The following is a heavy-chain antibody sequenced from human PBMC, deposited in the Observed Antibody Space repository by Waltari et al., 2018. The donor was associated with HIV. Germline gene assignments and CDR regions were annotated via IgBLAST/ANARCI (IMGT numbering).Heavy chain of an antibody. CDR3: ARHPGQDDYDSHSPYFDY. D-gene: IGHD3-22*01. CDR1: GGYISSSSYY. J-gene: IGHJ4*02. CDR2: IYYSGST. V-gene: IGHV4-39*01. Sequence: QLQLQESGPGLEKPSETLSLTCTVSGGYISSSSYYWGWIRQPPGKGLEWIGSIYYSGSTNYNPSLKSRLTISVDTSKNQFSLKLSSVTAADTAVYYCARHPGQDDYDSHSPYFDYWGQGTLVTVSS.